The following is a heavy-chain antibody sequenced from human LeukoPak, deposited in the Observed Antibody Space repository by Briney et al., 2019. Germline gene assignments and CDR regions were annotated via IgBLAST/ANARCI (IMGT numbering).Heavy chain of an antibody. D-gene: IGHD5-18*01. CDR2: IWYDGSNK. J-gene: IGHJ4*02. CDR1: GFTFSSYG. V-gene: IGHV3-33*06. CDR3: AKDRKDLTALDY. Sequence: GRSLRLSCAASGFTFSSYGMHWFRQAPAKGLEWVAVIWYDGSNKYYADSVKGQFTISRDNSKNTLYLQMNSLRAEDTAVYYCAKDRKDLTALDYWGQGTLVTVSS.